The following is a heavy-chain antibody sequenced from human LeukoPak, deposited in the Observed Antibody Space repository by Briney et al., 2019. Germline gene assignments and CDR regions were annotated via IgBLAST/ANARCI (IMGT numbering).Heavy chain of an antibody. CDR3: ARDLRWFGELHWFDP. J-gene: IGHJ5*02. CDR1: GFTFSSYA. V-gene: IGHV3-30*04. CDR2: ISYDGSNK. Sequence: PGGSLRLSCAASGFTFSSYAMHWVRKAPGKGLEWVALISYDGSNKYYADSLKGRFTISRDNSKNTLSLQMNSLRPEDTAVYYCARDLRWFGELHWFDPWGQGTLVTVSS. D-gene: IGHD3-10*01.